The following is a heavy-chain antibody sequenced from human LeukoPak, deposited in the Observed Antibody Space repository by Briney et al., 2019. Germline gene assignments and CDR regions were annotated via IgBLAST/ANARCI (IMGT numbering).Heavy chain of an antibody. Sequence: SVKVSCKASGGTFSSYAISWVRQAPGQGLEWTGGIIPIFGTANYAQKFQGRVTITADESTSTAYMELSSLRSEDTAVYYCARLVGLLGDAFDIWGQGTMVTVSS. CDR2: IIPIFGTA. J-gene: IGHJ3*02. D-gene: IGHD1-26*01. CDR3: ARLVGLLGDAFDI. CDR1: GGTFSSYA. V-gene: IGHV1-69*13.